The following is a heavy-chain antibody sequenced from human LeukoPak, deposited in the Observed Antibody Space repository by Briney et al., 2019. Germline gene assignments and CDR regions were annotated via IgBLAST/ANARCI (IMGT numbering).Heavy chain of an antibody. V-gene: IGHV1-18*01. CDR1: GYTFTRYG. CDR3: ARSGDIVVVTVPDAFDI. Sequence: AAVKVSCQASGYTFTRYGISGLRQAPGRGLEWVGWISAFNGNTNYAQTHEGRVNISRDTSTSIAYMELRSLRSGETAVYYCARSGDIVVVTVPDAFDIWGQGTMVTVSS. CDR2: ISAFNGNT. D-gene: IGHD2-21*02. J-gene: IGHJ3*02.